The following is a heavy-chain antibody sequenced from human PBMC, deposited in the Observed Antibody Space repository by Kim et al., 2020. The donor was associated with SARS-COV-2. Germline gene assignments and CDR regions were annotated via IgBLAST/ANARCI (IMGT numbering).Heavy chain of an antibody. D-gene: IGHD1-20*01. CDR3: ARSITGTVFDY. J-gene: IGHJ4*02. V-gene: IGHV3-13*01. Sequence: YYPGSLKGRFTISRENDKNSLYLKMNSRRAGDTAVYYCARSITGTVFDYWGQGTLVTVSS.